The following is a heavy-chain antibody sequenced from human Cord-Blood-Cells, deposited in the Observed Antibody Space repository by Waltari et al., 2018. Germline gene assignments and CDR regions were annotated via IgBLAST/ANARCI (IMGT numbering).Heavy chain of an antibody. CDR3: AREGLGDAFDI. J-gene: IGHJ3*02. CDR2: INPSGGST. V-gene: IGHV1-46*01. Sequence: QVQLVQSGAEVKKPGASVKVSCKASGYTFTSYYMHWVRQAPGQGLEWMGIINPSGGSTSFAQKFQGRVTMTRDTSTSTVYMELSSLRSEDTAVYYCAREGLGDAFDIWGQGTMVTVSS. CDR1: GYTFTSYY.